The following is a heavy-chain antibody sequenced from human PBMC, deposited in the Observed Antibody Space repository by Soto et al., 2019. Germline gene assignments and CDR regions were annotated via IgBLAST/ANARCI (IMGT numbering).Heavy chain of an antibody. CDR2: ISGSSSYI. CDR3: ARDPIPVPMYYFDY. CDR1: GLIFSYYL. Sequence: GGSLRLSCTASGLIFSYYLMSWVRQATGKGLEWVSSISGSSSYIYYADSVKGRFTISRDNAKNSLSLQMNSLRAEDTAVYFCARDPIPVPMYYFDYWGQGSLVTVSS. V-gene: IGHV3-21*01. J-gene: IGHJ4*02. D-gene: IGHD6-19*01.